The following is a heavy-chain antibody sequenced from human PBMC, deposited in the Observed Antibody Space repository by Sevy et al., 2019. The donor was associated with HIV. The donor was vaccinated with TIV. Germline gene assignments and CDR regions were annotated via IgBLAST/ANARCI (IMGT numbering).Heavy chain of an antibody. CDR2: IKQDGSQK. V-gene: IGHV3-7*01. CDR1: GFTFSDYY. Sequence: GGSLRLSCAASGFTFSDYYMGWVRQAPGKGLEWVANIKQDGSQKNYLDSVKGRFTIPRDKAKNSLYLQMNRLRVDDTAVYYCARELWPGDYWGQGTLVTVSS. D-gene: IGHD2-21*01. J-gene: IGHJ4*02. CDR3: ARELWPGDY.